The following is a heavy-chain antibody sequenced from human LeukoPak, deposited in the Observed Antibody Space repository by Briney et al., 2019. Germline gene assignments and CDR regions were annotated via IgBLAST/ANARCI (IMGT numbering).Heavy chain of an antibody. CDR2: ISSSSSTI. D-gene: IGHD1-26*01. Sequence: GGSLRLSCAASKFTFSSYSMNWVRQAPGKGLEWVSYISSSSSTIYYADSVKGRFTISRDNAKNSLYLQMNSLRDEDTAVYYCARKPLGGSNYWLDPWGQGTLVTVSS. CDR3: ARKPLGGSNYWLDP. V-gene: IGHV3-48*02. CDR1: KFTFSSYS. J-gene: IGHJ5*02.